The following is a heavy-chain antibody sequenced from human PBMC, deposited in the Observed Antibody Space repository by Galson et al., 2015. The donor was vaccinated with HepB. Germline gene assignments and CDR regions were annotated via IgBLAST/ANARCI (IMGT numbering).Heavy chain of an antibody. CDR1: GFTFSSYW. Sequence: SLRLSCAASGFTFSSYWMSWVRQAPGKGLEWVANIKQDGSEKYYVDSVKGRFTISRDNAKNSLYLQMNSLRAEDTAVYYCARDAYDILTAKKDYFDYWGQGTRVTVSS. J-gene: IGHJ4*02. CDR3: ARDAYDILTAKKDYFDY. V-gene: IGHV3-7*01. D-gene: IGHD3-9*01. CDR2: IKQDGSEK.